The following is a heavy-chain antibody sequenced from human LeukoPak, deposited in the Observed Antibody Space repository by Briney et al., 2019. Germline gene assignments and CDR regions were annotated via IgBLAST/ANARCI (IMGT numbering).Heavy chain of an antibody. J-gene: IGHJ6*02. CDR2: ISYDGSNK. CDR1: GFTFSSYA. Sequence: GGSLRLSCAASGFTFSSYAMHWVRQAPGKGLEWVAVISYDGSNKYYADSVKGRFTISRDNSKNTLYLQMNSLRAEDTAVYYCAVAMAVYYYYGMDVWGQGTTVTVSS. V-gene: IGHV3-30*04. CDR3: AVAMAVYYYYGMDV. D-gene: IGHD6-19*01.